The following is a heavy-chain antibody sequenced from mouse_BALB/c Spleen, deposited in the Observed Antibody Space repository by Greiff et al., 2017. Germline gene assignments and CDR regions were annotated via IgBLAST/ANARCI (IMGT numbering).Heavy chain of an antibody. V-gene: IGHV14-3*02. CDR3: AKATARYFDV. CDR1: GFNIKDTY. D-gene: IGHD1-2*01. J-gene: IGHJ1*01. Sequence: EVQLQQSGAELVKPGASVKLSCTASGFNIKDTYMHWVKQRPEQGLEWIGRIDPANGNTKYDPKFQGKATITADTSSNTAYLQLSSLTSEDTAVYYCAKATARYFDVWGAGTTVTVSS. CDR2: IDPANGNT.